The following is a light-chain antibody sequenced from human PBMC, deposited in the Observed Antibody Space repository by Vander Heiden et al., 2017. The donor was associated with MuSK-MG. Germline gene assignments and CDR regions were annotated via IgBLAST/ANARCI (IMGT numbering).Light chain of an antibody. CDR1: QNIGTS. CDR2: KAS. Sequence: GDRVTITCRASQNIGTSLAWYQQKPGKAPQLLIYKASNLESGVPSRLSGSGSGTEFTLTISSLQPGDFATYYCQHYESASSWTFGQGTKVEIK. J-gene: IGKJ1*01. CDR3: QHYESASSWT. V-gene: IGKV1-5*03.